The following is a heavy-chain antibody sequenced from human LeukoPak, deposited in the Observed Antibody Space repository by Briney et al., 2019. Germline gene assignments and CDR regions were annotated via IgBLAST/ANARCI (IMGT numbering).Heavy chain of an antibody. Sequence: SVKVSCKASGFTFTSSAVQWVRQARGQRLEWIGWIVVGSGNTNYAQKFQERVTVTRDMSTSTAYMELSSLRSEDTAVYYCAAGYDYVWGSYTMNYWGQGTLVTVSS. J-gene: IGHJ4*02. D-gene: IGHD3-16*01. CDR3: AAGYDYVWGSYTMNY. CDR1: GFTFTSSA. CDR2: IVVGSGNT. V-gene: IGHV1-58*01.